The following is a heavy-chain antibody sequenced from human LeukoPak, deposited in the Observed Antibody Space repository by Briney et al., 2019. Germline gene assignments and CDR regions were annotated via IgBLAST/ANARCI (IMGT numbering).Heavy chain of an antibody. CDR1: GGSFSGYY. CDR3: ARGSMRAGYPFAQ. J-gene: IGHJ1*01. V-gene: IGHV4-34*01. CDR2: INHSGST. Sequence: SETLSLTCAVYGGSFSGYYWSWVRQPPGKGRGWIGEINHSGSTKYNPSLKSRVTISVETSKNQFSLKLNYVAGADTALFYRARGSMRAGYPFAQWRQGTLVTLSS. D-gene: IGHD3-9*01.